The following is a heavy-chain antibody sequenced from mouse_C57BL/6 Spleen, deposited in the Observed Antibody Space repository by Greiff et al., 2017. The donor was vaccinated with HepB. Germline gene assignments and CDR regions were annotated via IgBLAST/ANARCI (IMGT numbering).Heavy chain of an antibody. J-gene: IGHJ4*01. Sequence: DVMLVESGGGLVQPGGSLSLSCAASGFTFTDYYMSWVRQPPGKALEWLGFIRNKANGYTTEYSASVKGRFTISRDNSQSILYLQMNALRAEDSATYYCARGGYSYYYAMDYWGQGTSVTVSS. CDR2: IRNKANGYTT. V-gene: IGHV7-3*01. CDR3: ARGGYSYYYAMDY. CDR1: GFTFTDYY. D-gene: IGHD2-3*01.